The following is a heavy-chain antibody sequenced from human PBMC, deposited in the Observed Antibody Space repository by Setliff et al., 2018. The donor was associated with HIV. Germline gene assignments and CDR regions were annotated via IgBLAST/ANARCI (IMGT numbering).Heavy chain of an antibody. V-gene: IGHV1-2*06. CDR2: INPYSGDT. Sequence: SVKVSCKASGYTFTSYGISWVRQAPGQGLEWMGRINPYSGDTNYAQKFQGRVTMTRDTSITTAYMELSRLRSDDTAVYYCARGSTAVNYYYYYMDVWGKGTTVTVS. D-gene: IGHD2-2*01. J-gene: IGHJ6*03. CDR3: ARGSTAVNYYYYYMDV. CDR1: GYTFTSYG.